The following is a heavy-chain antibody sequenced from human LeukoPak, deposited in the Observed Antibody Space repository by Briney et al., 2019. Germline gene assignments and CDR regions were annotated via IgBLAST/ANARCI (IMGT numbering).Heavy chain of an antibody. Sequence: SETLSLTCTVSGGSISSYYWSWIRQPPGKGLEWIGYIYYGGSTNYNPSLKSRVTISVDTSKNQFSLKLSSVTAADTAVYYCARGSIAARYDAFDIWGQGTIDSVSS. V-gene: IGHV4-59*13. CDR2: IYYGGST. D-gene: IGHD6-6*01. CDR3: ARGSIAARYDAFDI. CDR1: GGSISSYY. J-gene: IGHJ3*02.